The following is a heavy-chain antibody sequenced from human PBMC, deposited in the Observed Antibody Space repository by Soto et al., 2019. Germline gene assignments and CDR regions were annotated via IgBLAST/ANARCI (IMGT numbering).Heavy chain of an antibody. V-gene: IGHV3-15*02. CDR2: IKSKTEGGTT. CDR3: ATSTYSYPYFRY. D-gene: IGHD5-18*01. CDR1: GFTFSNAW. J-gene: IGHJ4*02. Sequence: EVQLVESGGALVKPGESLRLSCAASGFTFSNAWMSWVRQAPGKGLEWVGRIKSKTEGGTTDHAAPVKGRFNVSRIDSKNTLYLHMTSLKTEDTAVYYWATSTYSYPYFRYWGQGTLVPVYS.